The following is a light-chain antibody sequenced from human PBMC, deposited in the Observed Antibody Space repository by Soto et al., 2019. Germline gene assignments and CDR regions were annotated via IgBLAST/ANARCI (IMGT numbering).Light chain of an antibody. Sequence: QSALTQPASVSGSPGQSITISCTGTSSDVGGYNYVSWYQQHPGKAPKLMIYEVSNRPSGVSNRFSGSKSGNTASLTNSGLQAEDEGDYYCSSYTSSSTLVFGGGTKLTGL. V-gene: IGLV2-14*01. CDR3: SSYTSSSTLV. J-gene: IGLJ2*01. CDR1: SSDVGGYNY. CDR2: EVS.